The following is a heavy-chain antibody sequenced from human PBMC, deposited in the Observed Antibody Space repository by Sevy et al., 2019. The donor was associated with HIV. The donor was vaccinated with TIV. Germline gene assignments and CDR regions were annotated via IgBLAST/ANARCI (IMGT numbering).Heavy chain of an antibody. V-gene: IGHV4-34*01. CDR2: INHSGST. D-gene: IGHD2-2*01. CDR1: GGSFSGYY. Sequence: SETLSLTCAVHGGSFSGYYWNWIRQPPGKGLEWIGEINHSGSTNNNPSLKSRVTISVETSKNQFSLKLSSVTAADTAVYYCARSPPIVVVPGAPSWFDPWGQGTLVTVSS. CDR3: ARSPPIVVVPGAPSWFDP. J-gene: IGHJ5*02.